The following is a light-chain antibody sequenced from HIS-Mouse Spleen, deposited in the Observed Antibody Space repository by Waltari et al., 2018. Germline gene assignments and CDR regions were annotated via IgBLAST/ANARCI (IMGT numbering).Light chain of an antibody. CDR3: QQYYSTPLT. Sequence: DIVMTQSPDSLAVSLGERATINCKSSQSVLYSSNNKNYLAWYQQKPGQPPKPLIYWVSTRESGVPDRFSGSGSGTDFTLTISSLQAEDVAVYYCQQYYSTPLTFGGGTKVEIK. CDR1: QSVLYSSNNKNY. V-gene: IGKV4-1*01. CDR2: WVS. J-gene: IGKJ4*01.